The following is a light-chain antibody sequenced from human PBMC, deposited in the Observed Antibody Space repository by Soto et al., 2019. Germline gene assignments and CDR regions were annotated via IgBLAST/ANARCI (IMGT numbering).Light chain of an antibody. CDR1: QSISNN. V-gene: IGKV3-15*01. CDR3: QQYNNWPPVT. Sequence: EIVMTQSPATLSVSPGESATLSCRASQSISNNLAWYQQKPGQTPRLLIYGASTRASGVPARVSGSGPGTEFTLTISSLQSEDFAVYYCQQYNNWPPVTFGGGTKVEI. J-gene: IGKJ4*01. CDR2: GAS.